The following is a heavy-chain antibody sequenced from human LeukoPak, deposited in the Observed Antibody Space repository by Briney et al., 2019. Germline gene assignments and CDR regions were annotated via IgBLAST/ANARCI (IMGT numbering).Heavy chain of an antibody. D-gene: IGHD4-11*01. CDR3: ARAYSPGYYCYYMDV. CDR2: ISFDGSDK. V-gene: IGHV3-30*01. J-gene: IGHJ6*03. Sequence: GGSLRLSCAASEFTFSSYVMHWVRQAPGKGPEWLAVISFDGSDKYYADSVKGRFTISRDNSKNTLYLQMNSLSAVDTAVYYCARAYSPGYYCYYMDVWGRGATVTVSS. CDR1: EFTFSSYV.